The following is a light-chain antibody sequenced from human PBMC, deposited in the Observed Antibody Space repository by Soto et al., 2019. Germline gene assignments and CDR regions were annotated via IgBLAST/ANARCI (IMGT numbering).Light chain of an antibody. J-gene: IGKJ1*01. CDR2: EAS. CDR3: QKYNRTPRT. V-gene: IGKV1-27*01. Sequence: DFQMTQSPSSLSASVGDRVTITCRARQDISDHLAWYQHKPGKVPKLLIYEASTLQSGVTSRFSGGGSGTDFTLTISSLQPEDVATYYCQKYNRTPRTFGQGTKVELK. CDR1: QDISDH.